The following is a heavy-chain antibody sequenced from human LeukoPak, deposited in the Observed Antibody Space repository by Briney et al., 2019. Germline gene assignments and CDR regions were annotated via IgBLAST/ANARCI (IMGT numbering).Heavy chain of an antibody. D-gene: IGHD3-9*01. V-gene: IGHV1-18*04. CDR1: GYTFTSHG. CDR3: ARDLRYFDWSPPSPTRGYYGMDV. CDR2: ISVYNGKI. Sequence: GASVKASCKASGYTFTSHGISWVRQAPGQGLEWMGWISVYNGKIRYAEKFQGRVTMTTDTSTSEAYMELRSLTSDDTAVYYCARDLRYFDWSPPSPTRGYYGMDVWGTGTTVTVSS. J-gene: IGHJ6*04.